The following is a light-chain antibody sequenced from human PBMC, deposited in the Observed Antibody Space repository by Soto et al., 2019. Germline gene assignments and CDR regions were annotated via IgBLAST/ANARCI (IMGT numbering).Light chain of an antibody. CDR3: QQYGSSPNT. V-gene: IGKV3-20*01. CDR2: GAS. J-gene: IGKJ2*01. Sequence: EIVLTQSPGTLSLSPGERATLSCRASQSVSSSYLAWYQQKPGQAPRLLIYGASSRATGIPDRFSGSGSGTAFTLTISRLEPEDFAVYYCQQYGSSPNTFGQGTKPEIK. CDR1: QSVSSSY.